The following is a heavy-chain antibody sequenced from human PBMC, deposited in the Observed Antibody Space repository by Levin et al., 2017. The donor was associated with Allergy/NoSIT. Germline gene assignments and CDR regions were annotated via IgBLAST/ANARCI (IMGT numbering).Heavy chain of an antibody. CDR3: AKAMGGDGYNYIGHAFDI. D-gene: IGHD5-24*01. CDR2: ISRSGSTI. J-gene: IGHJ3*02. Sequence: GESLKISCAASGFMFSDYYMSWIRQAPGKGLEWVSYISRSGSTIFYADSVKGRFTISRDNSKNTLYLQMNSLRAEDTAVYYCAKAMGGDGYNYIGHAFDIWGQGTMVTVSS. CDR1: GFMFSDYY. V-gene: IGHV3-11*01.